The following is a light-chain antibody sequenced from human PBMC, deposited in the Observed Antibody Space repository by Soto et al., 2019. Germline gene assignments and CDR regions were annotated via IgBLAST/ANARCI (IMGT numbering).Light chain of an antibody. CDR3: SPYTSSSTPYV. J-gene: IGLJ1*01. CDR1: SSDVGGYNY. Sequence: QSALTQPASVSGSPGQSITISCTGISSDVGGYNYVSWYQQHPGKAPKLMIYEVSNRPSGVSNRFSGSKSGNTASLTISGLQAEDEADYYCSPYTSSSTPYVFGTGTKVTVL. V-gene: IGLV2-14*01. CDR2: EVS.